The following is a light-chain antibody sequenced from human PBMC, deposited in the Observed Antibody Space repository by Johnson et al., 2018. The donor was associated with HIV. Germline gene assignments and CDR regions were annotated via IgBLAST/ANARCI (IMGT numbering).Light chain of an antibody. CDR2: ENT. Sequence: QSVLTQPPSVSAAPGQKVTISCSGSSSNIGNKYVSWYQQLPGTAPKLLIYENTKRPSGIPDRFSGSKSGTPATLGITGLQTGDEADYYCGTWDTSLSAGGVFGSGTKVTVL. V-gene: IGLV1-51*02. CDR3: GTWDTSLSAGGV. J-gene: IGLJ1*01. CDR1: SSNIGNKY.